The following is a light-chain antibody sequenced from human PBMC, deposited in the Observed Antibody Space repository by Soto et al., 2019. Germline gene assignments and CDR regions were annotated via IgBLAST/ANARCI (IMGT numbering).Light chain of an antibody. J-gene: IGKJ1*01. Sequence: EIVLTQPPATLSLSPGERATLSCRASQSVSNYLAWYQQKPGQPPRLLIYDASKRATGIPARFSGIGSGTDFTLTVSSLEPEDVAVYYCQHRYNWPQTFGQGTKVEVK. V-gene: IGKV3-11*01. CDR3: QHRYNWPQT. CDR1: QSVSNY. CDR2: DAS.